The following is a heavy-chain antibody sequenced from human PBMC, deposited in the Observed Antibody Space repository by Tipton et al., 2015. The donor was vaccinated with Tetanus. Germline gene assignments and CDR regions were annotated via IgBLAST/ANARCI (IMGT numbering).Heavy chain of an antibody. V-gene: IGHV4-59*01. CDR2: IHSTGAT. D-gene: IGHD1-26*01. CDR3: ARGVGGNLDY. J-gene: IGHJ4*02. Sequence: TLSLTCTVSGGSIDNFYWSWIRQPPGKGLEWIGYIHSTGATNYNPSLSSRITISVHPSKRQFSLKLNSVTAADTAMYFCARGVGGNLDYWGQGALVSVSS. CDR1: GGSIDNFY.